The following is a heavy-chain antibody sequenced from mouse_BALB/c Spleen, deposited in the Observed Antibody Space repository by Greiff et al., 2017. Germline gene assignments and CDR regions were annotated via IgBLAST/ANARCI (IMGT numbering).Heavy chain of an antibody. CDR3: ARSNYGSSDYAMDY. CDR1: GYAFTNYL. Sequence: VKLMESGAELVRPGTSVKVSCKASGYAFTNYLIEWVEQRPGQGLEWIGVINPGSGGTNYNEKFKGKATLTADKSSSTAYMQLSSLTSDDSAVYFCARSNYGSSDYAMDYWGQGTSVTVSS. J-gene: IGHJ4*01. CDR2: INPGSGGT. V-gene: IGHV1-54*01. D-gene: IGHD1-1*01.